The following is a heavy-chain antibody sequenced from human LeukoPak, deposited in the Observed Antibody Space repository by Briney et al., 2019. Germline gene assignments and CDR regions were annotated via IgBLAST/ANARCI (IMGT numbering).Heavy chain of an antibody. J-gene: IGHJ3*02. CDR1: GGTVSSYA. CDR3: ARLSLQYYYGSGSYSTTGAFDI. Sequence: ASVKVSCKASGGTVSSYAISWVRQAPGHGLEWMGGIIPIFGTANYAQKFQGRVTITTDESTSTAYMELSSLRSEDTAVYYCARLSLQYYYGSGSYSTTGAFDIWGQGTMVTVSS. CDR2: IIPIFGTA. D-gene: IGHD3-10*01. V-gene: IGHV1-69*05.